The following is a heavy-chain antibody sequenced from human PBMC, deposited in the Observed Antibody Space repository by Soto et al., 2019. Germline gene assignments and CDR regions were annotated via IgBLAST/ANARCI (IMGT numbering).Heavy chain of an antibody. V-gene: IGHV4-39*01. Sequence: TLSLTCTVSGDSISSSNSHWGWTRQPPGKGLEYIGSVYYGGAIFYSGNIYYNPSLKSRVTISVDTSKNQFSLRLSSVTAADTGVYYCVRYDRINMKPYSPEGFHIWGQGTMVTVSS. J-gene: IGHJ3*02. CDR2: VYYGGAIFYSGNI. CDR3: VRYDRINMKPYSPEGFHI. CDR1: GDSISSSNSH. D-gene: IGHD3-3*02.